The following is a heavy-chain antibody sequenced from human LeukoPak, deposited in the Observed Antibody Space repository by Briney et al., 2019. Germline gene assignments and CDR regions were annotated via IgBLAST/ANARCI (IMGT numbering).Heavy chain of an antibody. CDR1: GFTFSSYA. Sequence: GGSLRLSCAASGFTFSSYAMRWVGQGPGKGVEWESDMSGSGGSTYYADSVKGRFTISRDNSKNTLYLQMNSLRAEDTAVYYCAKTYYYDSSGSHNLDYWGQGTLVTVSS. CDR3: AKTYYYDSSGSHNLDY. D-gene: IGHD3-22*01. V-gene: IGHV3-23*01. J-gene: IGHJ4*02. CDR2: MSGSGGST.